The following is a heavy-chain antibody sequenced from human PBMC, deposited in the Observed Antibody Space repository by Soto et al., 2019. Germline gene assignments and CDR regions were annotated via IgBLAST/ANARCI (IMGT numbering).Heavy chain of an antibody. Sequence: LSLTCAVSGYSISSGYYWGWIRQPPGKGLEWIGSIYHSGSTYYNPSLKSRVTISVDTSKNQFSLKLTSVTAADTAVYYCARGEDAFFYYGLDVWGQGITVTVSS. J-gene: IGHJ6*02. V-gene: IGHV4-38-2*01. CDR3: ARGEDAFFYYGLDV. CDR1: GYSISSGYY. CDR2: IYHSGST.